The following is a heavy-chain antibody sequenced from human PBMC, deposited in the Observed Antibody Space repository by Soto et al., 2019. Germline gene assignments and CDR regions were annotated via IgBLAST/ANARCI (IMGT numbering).Heavy chain of an antibody. CDR1: GGSTSNYR. D-gene: IGHD1-7*01. V-gene: IGHV4-4*07. CDR2: IFASGRT. CDR3: TRGTFETTAPFY. Sequence: QVQLQESGPGLVNPSETLSLTCTVSGGSTSNYRWSWVRQPAGKGLEWIGRIFASGRTNYNPSLQSRVTMSVDTSKNQFSLKLNSVTAADTAVYYCTRGTFETTAPFYWGQGTLVTVSS. J-gene: IGHJ4*02.